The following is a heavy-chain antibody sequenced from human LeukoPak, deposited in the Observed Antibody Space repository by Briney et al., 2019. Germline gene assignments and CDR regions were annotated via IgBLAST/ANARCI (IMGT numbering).Heavy chain of an antibody. V-gene: IGHV1-18*01. J-gene: IGHJ6*03. CDR2: ISAYNGNT. CDR1: GYTFTSYG. Sequence: GASVKVSCKASGYTFTSYGISWVRQAPGQGLEWMGWISAYNGNTNYAQKLQGRVTMTTDTSTSTAYMELRSLRSDETAVYYCARDVDTAMGYYYYYMDVWGKGTTVTVSS. CDR3: ARDVDTAMGYYYYYMDV. D-gene: IGHD5-18*01.